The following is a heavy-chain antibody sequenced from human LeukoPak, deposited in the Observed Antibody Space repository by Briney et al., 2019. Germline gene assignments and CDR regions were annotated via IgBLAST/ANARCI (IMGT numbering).Heavy chain of an antibody. V-gene: IGHV3-33*06. Sequence: GGSLRLSCAAAKFTFSHYGMHWVRQAPGKGLEWVAVIWSDGSNQYHADSVKGRFTISRDNSKNAVYLQMNSLRVEDTGVYYCAKDAQRGFDYSNSLEYWGQGILVTVSS. D-gene: IGHD4-11*01. CDR1: KFTFSHYG. CDR3: AKDAQRGFDYSNSLEY. CDR2: IWSDGSNQ. J-gene: IGHJ4*02.